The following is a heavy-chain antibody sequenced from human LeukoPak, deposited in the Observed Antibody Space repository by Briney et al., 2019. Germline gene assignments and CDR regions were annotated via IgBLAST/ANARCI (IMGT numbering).Heavy chain of an antibody. CDR3: ARRLGGTSTGFDY. D-gene: IGHD2-2*01. CDR2: IHYSGST. J-gene: IGHJ4*01. CDR1: GGSISSYY. Sequence: SETLSLTCTVSGGSISSYYWSWIRQPPGKGLEWIGSIHYSGSTTYNPSLKSRVTISVDTSKNQFSLKLSSVTAADTAVYYCARRLGGTSTGFDYWGQEPWSPSPQ. V-gene: IGHV4-59*08.